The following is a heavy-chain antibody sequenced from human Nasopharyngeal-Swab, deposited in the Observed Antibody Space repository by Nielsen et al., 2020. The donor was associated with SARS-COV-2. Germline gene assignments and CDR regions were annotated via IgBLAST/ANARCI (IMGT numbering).Heavy chain of an antibody. J-gene: IGHJ6*02. Sequence: GESLKISCAASGFTFSNYNLNWVRQAPGKGLEWVSSISSSSTYIYYADSVKGRFTISRDNTKNSLYLQMNSLRAEDTALYYCARDGLDYDFWSAYFMDVWGQGTTVIASS. V-gene: IGHV3-21*01. CDR3: ARDGLDYDFWSAYFMDV. CDR1: GFTFSNYN. CDR2: ISSSSTYI. D-gene: IGHD3-3*01.